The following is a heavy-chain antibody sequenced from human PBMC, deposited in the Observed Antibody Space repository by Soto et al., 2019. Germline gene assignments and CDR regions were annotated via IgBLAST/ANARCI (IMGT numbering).Heavy chain of an antibody. J-gene: IGHJ5*02. V-gene: IGHV3-33*01. CDR1: GFTFSSYG. CDR3: ARARSGYDWGWFDL. CDR2: IWYDGSNK. D-gene: IGHD5-12*01. Sequence: PGGSLRLSCAASGFTFSSYGMHWVRQAPGKGLEWVAVIWYDGSNKYYADSVKGRFTISRDNSKNTLYLQMNSLRAEDTAVYYCARARSGYDWGWFDLWGQGTLVTVSS.